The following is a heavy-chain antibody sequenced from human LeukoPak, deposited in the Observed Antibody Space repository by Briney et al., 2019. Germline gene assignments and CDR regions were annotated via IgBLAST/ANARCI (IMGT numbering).Heavy chain of an antibody. CDR3: AGEDNSSGYRPFDI. CDR2: MNPKNGGT. CDR1: RYTFSGYY. V-gene: IGHV1-2*06. D-gene: IGHD3-22*01. Sequence: ASVKVSCKASRYTFSGYYIHWVRQAPGRGLEWMVRMNPKNGGTNYAHKLQGRVTMTRDMSMSTAYMELSRLRSDDTAVYYCAGEDNSSGYRPFDIWGQGTMVTVPS. J-gene: IGHJ3*02.